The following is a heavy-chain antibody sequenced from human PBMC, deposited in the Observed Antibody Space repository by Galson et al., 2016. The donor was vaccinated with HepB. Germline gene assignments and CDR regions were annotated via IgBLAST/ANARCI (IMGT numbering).Heavy chain of an antibody. CDR1: GYRFASYA. Sequence: SVKVSCKASGYRFASYAINWVRQAPGQGLEWMGWVSGYNGNTKYAQKFQGRVTITADESTSTAYLELSSLRSEDTAVYYCATDSRITGTNFHFDYRGHGTLVTVSS. J-gene: IGHJ4*01. D-gene: IGHD1-20*01. CDR2: VSGYNGNT. CDR3: ATDSRITGTNFHFDY. V-gene: IGHV1-18*01.